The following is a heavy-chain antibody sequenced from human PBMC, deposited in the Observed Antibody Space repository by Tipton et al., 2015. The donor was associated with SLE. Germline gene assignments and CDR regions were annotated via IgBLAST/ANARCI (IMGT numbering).Heavy chain of an antibody. CDR3: ARSESHFDL. J-gene: IGHJ2*01. Sequence: TLSLTCAVSGYSISSGYYWGWIRQPPGKGLEWIGYIYYSGSTNYNPSLKSRVTISVDTSKNQFSLKLSSVTAADTAVYYCARSESHFDLWGRGTLVTVSS. CDR1: GYSISSGYY. CDR2: IYYSGST. V-gene: IGHV4-38-2*01.